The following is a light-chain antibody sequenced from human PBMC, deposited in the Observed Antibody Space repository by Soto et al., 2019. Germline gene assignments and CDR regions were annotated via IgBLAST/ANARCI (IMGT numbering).Light chain of an antibody. CDR2: DVS. CDR1: SSDIGAYNY. V-gene: IGLV2-14*03. J-gene: IGLJ2*01. CDR3: SSYTSSSTVV. Sequence: QSALTQPASVSGSPGQSITISCTGTSSDIGAYNYVSWYQQHPGKAPKLMIYDVSNRPSGVSNRFSGSKSVNTASLIISGLQAEDEADYYCSSYTSSSTVVFGGGTKLTVL.